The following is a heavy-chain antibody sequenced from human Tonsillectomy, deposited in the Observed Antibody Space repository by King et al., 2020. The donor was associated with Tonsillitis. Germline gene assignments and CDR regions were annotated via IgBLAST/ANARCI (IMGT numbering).Heavy chain of an antibody. CDR2: ISWNSGSI. V-gene: IGHV3-9*01. CDR3: AKGSYRWSGPKDY. J-gene: IGHJ4*02. CDR1: GFTFDDYA. D-gene: IGHD3-3*01. Sequence: VQLVESGGGLVQPGRSLRLSCAASGFTFDDYAMHWVRQAPGKGLEWVSGISWNSGSIGYADSVKGRSTISRDNAKNSLYLQMNSLRAEDTALYYCAKGSYRWSGPKDYWGQGTLVTVSS.